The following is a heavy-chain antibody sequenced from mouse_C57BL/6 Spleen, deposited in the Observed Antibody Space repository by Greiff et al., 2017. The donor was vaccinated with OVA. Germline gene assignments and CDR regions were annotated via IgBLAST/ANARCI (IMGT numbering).Heavy chain of an antibody. V-gene: IGHV3-6*01. CDR1: GYSITSGYY. D-gene: IGHD1-1*01. CDR2: ISYDGSN. CDR3: ARDGGLRYAMDY. Sequence: EVKLLESGPGLVKPSQSLSLTCSVTGYSITSGYYWNWIRQFPGNKLEWMGYISYDGSNNYNPSLKNRISITRDTSKNQFFLKLNSVTTEDTATYYCARDGGLRYAMDYWGQGTSVTVSS. J-gene: IGHJ4*01.